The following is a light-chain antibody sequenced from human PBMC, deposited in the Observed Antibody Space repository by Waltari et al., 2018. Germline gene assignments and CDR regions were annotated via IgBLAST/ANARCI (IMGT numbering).Light chain of an antibody. V-gene: IGLV3-25*03. CDR3: QSADSSGTYPSV. CDR1: ALPKQY. CDR2: KDT. J-gene: IGLJ3*02. Sequence: SYELTQPPSVSVSPGQTARITCSGDALPKQYAYWYKQKPGQAPMLLIFKDTDRPSGIRERFSGSSSGTTVTLTIRGVQTEDEADYYCQSADSSGTYPSVFGGGTKLTVL.